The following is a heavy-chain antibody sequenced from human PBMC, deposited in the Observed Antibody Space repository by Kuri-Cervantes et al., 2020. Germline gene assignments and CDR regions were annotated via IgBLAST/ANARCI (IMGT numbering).Heavy chain of an antibody. CDR2: INHSGST. J-gene: IGHJ4*01. CDR3: ARQDRYFDH. CDR1: GGSFSGYY. V-gene: IGHV4-34*01. Sequence: SETLSLTCAVYGGSFSGYYWSWIRQPPGKGLEWIGEINHSGSTNYNPSLKSRVTISVDTSKNQLSLKLSSVTAADTAVYYCARQDRYFDHWGQGTLVTVSS.